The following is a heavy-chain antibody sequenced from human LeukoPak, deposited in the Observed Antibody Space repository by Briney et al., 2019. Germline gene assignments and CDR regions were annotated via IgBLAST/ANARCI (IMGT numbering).Heavy chain of an antibody. CDR1: GFTFSDYY. CDR2: ISTGGRTI. Sequence: GGSLRLSCAASGFTFSDYYMSWIRQAPGKGLEWVSYISTGGRTIYYADSVKGRFTVSRDNAKNSLYLQMNSLRAEDTAVYHCVRRDYYGYYMDVWGKGTTVTVSS. D-gene: IGHD3-10*01. CDR3: VRRDYYGYYMDV. V-gene: IGHV3-11*01. J-gene: IGHJ6*03.